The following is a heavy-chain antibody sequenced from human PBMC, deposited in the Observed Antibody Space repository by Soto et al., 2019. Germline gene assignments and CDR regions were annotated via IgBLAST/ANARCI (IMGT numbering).Heavy chain of an antibody. J-gene: IGHJ4*02. CDR3: VHTGYSYDPFAY. V-gene: IGHV2-5*01. Sequence: QITLKESGPALVKPTQTLTLTCTFSGFSLTTYGVGVGWIRQPPGKALEWLALIFWNDDERYSPSLKSRLTITKDTSKNQVVFTMTNMDPVDTSTYFSVHTGYSYDPFAYWGRGTLVTVSS. CDR1: GFSLTTYGVG. CDR2: IFWNDDE. D-gene: IGHD5-18*01.